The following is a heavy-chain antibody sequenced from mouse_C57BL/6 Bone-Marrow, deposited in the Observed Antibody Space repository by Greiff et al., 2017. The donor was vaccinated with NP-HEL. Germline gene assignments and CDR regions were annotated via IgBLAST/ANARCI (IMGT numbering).Heavy chain of an antibody. D-gene: IGHD2-1*01. Sequence: EVKLMESGGGLVQPGGSMKLSCVASGFTFSNYWMNWVRQSPEKGLEWVAQIRLKSDNYATHYAESVKGRFTISRDDSKSSVYLQMNNLRAEDTGIYYCTVYYGNYDAMDYWGQGTSVTVSS. CDR1: GFTFSNYW. CDR2: IRLKSDNYAT. V-gene: IGHV6-3*01. J-gene: IGHJ4*01. CDR3: TVYYGNYDAMDY.